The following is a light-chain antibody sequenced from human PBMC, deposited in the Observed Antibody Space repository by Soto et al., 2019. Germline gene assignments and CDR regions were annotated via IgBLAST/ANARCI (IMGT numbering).Light chain of an antibody. Sequence: ETVLTQSPDIMYLSPGERATLSCRASRTVGRSYLAWYQQKPGQAPRLLIFGTSTRATGIPDRFSGGGSGTDFNLTISRLDPEDYAVYFCQQYDTIPPWTFGQGTRVEV. CDR2: GTS. CDR3: QQYDTIPPWT. J-gene: IGKJ1*01. CDR1: RTVGRSY. V-gene: IGKV3-20*01.